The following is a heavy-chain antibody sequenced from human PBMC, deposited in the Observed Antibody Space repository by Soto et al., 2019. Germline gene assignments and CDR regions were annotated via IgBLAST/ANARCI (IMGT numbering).Heavy chain of an antibody. J-gene: IGHJ4*02. CDR2: ISYDGSNK. CDR3: ARSHLRIAVAGTCLDY. CDR1: GSTFSSYA. V-gene: IGHV3-30-3*01. Sequence: QVQLVESGGGVVQPGRSLRLSCAASGSTFSSYAMHWVRQAPGKGLEWVAVISYDGSNKYYADSVKGRFTISRDNSKNTLYLQMNSLRAEDTAVYYCARSHLRIAVAGTCLDYWGQGTLVTVSS. D-gene: IGHD6-19*01.